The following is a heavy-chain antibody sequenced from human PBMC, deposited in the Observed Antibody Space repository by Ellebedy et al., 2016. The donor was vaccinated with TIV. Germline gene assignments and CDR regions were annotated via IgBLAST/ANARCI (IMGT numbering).Heavy chain of an antibody. J-gene: IGHJ4*02. CDR1: GGSISSYY. Sequence: SETLSLTXTVSGGSISSYYWSWIRQPPGKGLEWIGYIYYSGSTNYNPSLKSRVTISVDTSKNQFSLKLSSVTAADTAVYYCARSDYGDYDPRQFDYWGQGTLVTVSS. D-gene: IGHD4-17*01. CDR3: ARSDYGDYDPRQFDY. V-gene: IGHV4-59*08. CDR2: IYYSGST.